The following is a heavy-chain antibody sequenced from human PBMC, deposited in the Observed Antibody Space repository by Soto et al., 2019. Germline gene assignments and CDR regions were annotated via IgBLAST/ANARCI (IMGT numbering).Heavy chain of an antibody. CDR1: GFTFDDYG. CDR3: ARVAGGLKFNYYYYYMDV. J-gene: IGHJ6*03. Sequence: GGSLIPSWAASGFTFDDYGMSWVRQAPGKGLEWVSGINWNGGSTGYADSVKGRFTISGDNAKNSLYLQMNSLRAEDTALYHCARVAGGLKFNYYYYYMDVWGKGTTVTVSS. CDR2: INWNGGST. V-gene: IGHV3-20*01.